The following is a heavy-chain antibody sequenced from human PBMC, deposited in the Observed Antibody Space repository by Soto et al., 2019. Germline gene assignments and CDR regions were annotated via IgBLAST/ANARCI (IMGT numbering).Heavy chain of an antibody. V-gene: IGHV3-23*01. CDR2: ISGSGGST. D-gene: IGHD3-10*01. CDR3: AKDDSGTPISFLCWFDP. Sequence: EVQLLETGGGLVQPGGSLRLSCAASGFTFSSYAMSWVRQAPGKGLEWVSAISGSGGSTYYADSVKGRFTISRDNSKNTLYLQMNSLRAEDTAVYYCAKDDSGTPISFLCWFDPWGQGTLVTVSS. J-gene: IGHJ5*02. CDR1: GFTFSSYA.